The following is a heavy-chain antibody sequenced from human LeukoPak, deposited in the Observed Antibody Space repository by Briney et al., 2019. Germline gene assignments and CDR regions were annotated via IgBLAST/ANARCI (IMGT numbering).Heavy chain of an antibody. J-gene: IGHJ4*02. CDR3: ARSPPYSIAARPGGYYFDY. D-gene: IGHD6-6*01. CDR1: GGSFSGYY. V-gene: IGHV4-34*01. CDR2: INHSGST. Sequence: SETLSLTCAVYGGSFSGYYWSWIRQPPGKGLEWIGEINHSGSTNYNPSLKSRVTISVNTSKNQFSLKLSSVTAADTAVYYCARSPPYSIAARPGGYYFDYWGQGTLVTVSS.